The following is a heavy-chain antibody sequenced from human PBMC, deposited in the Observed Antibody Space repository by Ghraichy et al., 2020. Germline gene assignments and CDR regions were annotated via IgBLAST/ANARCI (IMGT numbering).Heavy chain of an antibody. CDR1: GFTFGKYD. CDR3: AKGPSGAWFVQGEY. V-gene: IGHV3-23*01. CDR2: ISGSGVST. D-gene: IGHD2-21*02. J-gene: IGHJ4*02. Sequence: GGSLRLSCAASGFTFGKYDMMWVRQALGKGLEWVSTISGSGVSTYYADSVKGRFTISRDNSKNTLYLQMNSLRAEDTALYYCAKGPSGAWFVQGEYWGQGTLVTVSS.